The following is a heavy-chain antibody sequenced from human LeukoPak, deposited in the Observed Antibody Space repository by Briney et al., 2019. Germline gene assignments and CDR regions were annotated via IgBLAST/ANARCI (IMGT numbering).Heavy chain of an antibody. CDR1: GFTFSSYS. Sequence: GALRLSCAASGFTFSSYSMNWVRQAPGKGLEWVSSISSSSSYIYYADSVKGRFTISRDNAKNSLYLQMYSLRAEDTAVYYCARDSITMVRGVTDGMDVWGQGTTVTVSS. CDR2: ISSSSSYI. CDR3: ARDSITMVRGVTDGMDV. V-gene: IGHV3-21*04. D-gene: IGHD3-10*01. J-gene: IGHJ6*02.